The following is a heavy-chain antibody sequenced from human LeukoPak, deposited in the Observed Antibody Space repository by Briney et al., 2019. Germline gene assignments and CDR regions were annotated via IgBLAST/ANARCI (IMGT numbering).Heavy chain of an antibody. Sequence: SETLSLTCAVYGGSFSGYYWSWIRQPPGKGLEWIGEINHSGSTNYNPSLKSRVTISVDTSKNQFSLELSSVTAADTAVYYCARANRGDGSSGWYHFDYWGQGTLVTVSS. J-gene: IGHJ4*02. CDR2: INHSGST. CDR1: GGSFSGYY. D-gene: IGHD6-19*01. CDR3: ARANRGDGSSGWYHFDY. V-gene: IGHV4-34*01.